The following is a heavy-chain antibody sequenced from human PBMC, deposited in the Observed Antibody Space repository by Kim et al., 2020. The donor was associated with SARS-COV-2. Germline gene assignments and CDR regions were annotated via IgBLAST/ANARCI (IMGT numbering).Heavy chain of an antibody. CDR3: ARVTGPTGEFDY. Sequence: YYADSVKGRFTISRDNSKNTLYLQMNSLRAEDTAVYYCARVTGPTGEFDYWGQGTLVTVSS. D-gene: IGHD1-1*01. J-gene: IGHJ4*02. V-gene: IGHV3-30*01.